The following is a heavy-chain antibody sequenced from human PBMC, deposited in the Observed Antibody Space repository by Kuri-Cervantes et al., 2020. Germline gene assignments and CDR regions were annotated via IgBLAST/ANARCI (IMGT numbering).Heavy chain of an antibody. D-gene: IGHD3-22*01. J-gene: IGHJ3*02. Sequence: GGSLRLSCAASGFSFSTNGMHWVRQAPGKGLEWVAVVWYDGSNKYYADFVKGRFTISRDNSKNTLYLQMNSLRVEDTAVYYCARAMMWSSDAFDIWGQGTMVTVSS. V-gene: IGHV3-33*08. CDR3: ARAMMWSSDAFDI. CDR2: VWYDGSNK. CDR1: GFSFSTNG.